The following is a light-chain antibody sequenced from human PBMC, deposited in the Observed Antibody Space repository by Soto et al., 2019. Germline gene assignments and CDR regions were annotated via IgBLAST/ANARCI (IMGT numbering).Light chain of an antibody. CDR1: QTVTRSY. CDR3: QQYGSSPT. Sequence: IVLTQAPGTLSLSPGERATLSCRASQTVTRSYLAWYQQKPGQAPRLLIYGASSRATGIPDRFSGSGSGTDFTLTISRLEPEDFAVYYCQQYGSSPTFGQGTRLEIK. V-gene: IGKV3-20*01. CDR2: GAS. J-gene: IGKJ5*01.